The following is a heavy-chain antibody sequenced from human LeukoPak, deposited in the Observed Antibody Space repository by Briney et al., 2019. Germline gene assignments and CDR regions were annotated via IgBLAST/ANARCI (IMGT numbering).Heavy chain of an antibody. V-gene: IGHV3-23*01. Sequence: GGSLRLSCVASGFTFSSYAINWVRQAPGKGLEWVSGTSGSGGRTYYADSVKVRFTISRENSKNTLYLQMNSLRAEDTAVYYCAKVRLYGDYPEIDYWGQGTLVAVSS. CDR2: TSGSGGRT. CDR3: AKVRLYGDYPEIDY. J-gene: IGHJ4*02. D-gene: IGHD4-17*01. CDR1: GFTFSSYA.